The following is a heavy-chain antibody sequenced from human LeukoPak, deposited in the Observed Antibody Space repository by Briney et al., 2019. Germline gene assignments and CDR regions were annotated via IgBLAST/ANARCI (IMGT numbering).Heavy chain of an antibody. V-gene: IGHV1-8*01. CDR3: ARGLSPSDY. J-gene: IGHJ4*02. CDR1: GYSFTTYD. Sequence: ASVKVSCKASGYSFTTYDINWVRQAPGQGLEWMGWMNPNSGKTNFAQKLQGRVTMTRTTSISTAYMEVSSLRSEDTAVYYCARGLSPSDYWGQGTLVTVSS. CDR2: MNPNSGKT.